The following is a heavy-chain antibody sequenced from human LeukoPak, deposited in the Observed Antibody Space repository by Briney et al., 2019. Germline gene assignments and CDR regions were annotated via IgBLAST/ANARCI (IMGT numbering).Heavy chain of an antibody. CDR1: GFTFSSYG. Sequence: PGGSLRLSCAASGFTFSSYGMHWVRQAPGKGPEWVSYISSSGGTMYYADSVKGRFTISRDNAKNSLYLQMNSLRAEDTAVYYCARVAYCAGDCHHMDSWGQGTLVTVSS. V-gene: IGHV3-48*04. J-gene: IGHJ4*02. D-gene: IGHD2-21*02. CDR2: ISSSGGTM. CDR3: ARVAYCAGDCHHMDS.